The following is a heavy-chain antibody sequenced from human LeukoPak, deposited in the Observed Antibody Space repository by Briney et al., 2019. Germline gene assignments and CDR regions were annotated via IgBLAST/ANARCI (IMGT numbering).Heavy chain of an antibody. Sequence: SETLSLTCTVSGDSITNYYWSWIRQPPGKGLDWIGFIYYSGSVNYDPSLKSRVAISLDTSKNQFSLKLNSVTAADTAVYYCARNRAEELGPYYFDYWGQGTLVTVSS. CDR2: IYYSGSV. D-gene: IGHD6-13*01. J-gene: IGHJ4*02. V-gene: IGHV4-59*01. CDR3: ARNRAEELGPYYFDY. CDR1: GDSITNYY.